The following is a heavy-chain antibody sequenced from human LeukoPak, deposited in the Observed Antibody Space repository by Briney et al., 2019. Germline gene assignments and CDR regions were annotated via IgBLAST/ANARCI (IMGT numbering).Heavy chain of an antibody. CDR1: GFTFSNAW. CDR3: TTDVRYFD. D-gene: IGHD3-9*01. J-gene: IGHJ4*02. Sequence: GGSLRLSCAASGFTFSNAWMSWVRQAPGKGLEWGGRIKSKTDGGTTDYAAPVKGRFTISRDDSKNTLYLQMNSLKTEDTAVYYCTTDVRYFDWGQGTLVTVSS. V-gene: IGHV3-15*01. CDR2: IKSKTDGGTT.